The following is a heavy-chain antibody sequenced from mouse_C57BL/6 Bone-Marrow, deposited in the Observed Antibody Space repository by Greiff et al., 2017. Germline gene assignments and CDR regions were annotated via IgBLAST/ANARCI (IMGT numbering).Heavy chain of an antibody. V-gene: IGHV1-59*01. Sequence: QVQLQQPGAELVRPGTSVKLSCKASGYTFTSYWMHWVKQRPGQGLEWIGVIDPSDSYTNYNQKFKGKATFTVDTSSSTAYMQLSSLTSEDSAVYYCARLFAYWGQGTLVTVSA. CDR2: IDPSDSYT. CDR1: GYTFTSYW. J-gene: IGHJ3*01. CDR3: ARLFAY.